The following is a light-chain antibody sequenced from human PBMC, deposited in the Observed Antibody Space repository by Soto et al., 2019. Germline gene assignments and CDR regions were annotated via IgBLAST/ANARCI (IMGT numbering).Light chain of an antibody. J-gene: IGLJ2*01. Sequence: QSVLTQPPSVSGAPGQRVTISCTGSSSNIGAGYDVHWYQQLPGTAPKLLIYGNSNRPSGVPDRFSGSKSGTSACLAITGLEADDEADYYCQSYDSSLSGVVFGGGTKLTVL. CDR1: SSNIGAGYD. CDR2: GNS. V-gene: IGLV1-40*01. CDR3: QSYDSSLSGVV.